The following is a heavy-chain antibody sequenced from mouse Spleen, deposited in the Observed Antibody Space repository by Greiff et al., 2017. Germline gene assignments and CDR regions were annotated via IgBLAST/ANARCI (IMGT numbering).Heavy chain of an antibody. D-gene: IGHD2-4*01. CDR1: GYTFTDYA. J-gene: IGHJ3*01. CDR2: ISTYYGNT. CDR3: ASGITSFAY. Sequence: VLLVESGPELVRPGVSVKISCKGSGYTFTDYAMHWVKQSPAQSLEWIGVISTYYGNTNYNQKFKGKATMTVDKSSSTAYMELARLTSEDSAIYYCASGITSFAYWGQGTLVTVSA. V-gene: IGHV1-67*01.